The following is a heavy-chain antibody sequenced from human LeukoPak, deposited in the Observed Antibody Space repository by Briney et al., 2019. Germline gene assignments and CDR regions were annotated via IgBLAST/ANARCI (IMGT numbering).Heavy chain of an antibody. D-gene: IGHD3-10*01. J-gene: IGHJ3*02. Sequence: SETLSLTCTVSGGSISSGGYYWSWIRQHPGKGLEWIGYIYYSGSTYYNPSLKSRVTISVDTSKNQFSLKLSSVTAADTAVYYSARDYYGSGSYDIWGQGTMVTVSS. V-gene: IGHV4-31*03. CDR3: ARDYYGSGSYDI. CDR1: GGSISSGGYY. CDR2: IYYSGST.